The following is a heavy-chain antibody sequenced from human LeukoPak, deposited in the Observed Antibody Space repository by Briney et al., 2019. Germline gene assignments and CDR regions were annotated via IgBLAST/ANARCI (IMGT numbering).Heavy chain of an antibody. V-gene: IGHV4-34*01. D-gene: IGHD5-12*01. CDR2: INHSGST. CDR3: ARERRYGGYELFDY. CDR1: GGSFSGYY. Sequence: SETLSLTCAVYGGSFSGYYWSWIRQPPGKGLEWIGEINHSGSTNYNPSLKSRVTISVDTSKNQFSLKLSSVTAADTAVYYCARERRYGGYELFDYWGQGTLVTVSS. J-gene: IGHJ4*02.